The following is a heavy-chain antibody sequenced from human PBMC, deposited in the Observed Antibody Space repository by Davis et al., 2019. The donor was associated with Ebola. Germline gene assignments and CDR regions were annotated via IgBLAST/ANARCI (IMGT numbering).Heavy chain of an antibody. V-gene: IGHV3-23*01. D-gene: IGHD3-9*01. CDR1: GFTFSSDS. CDR3: ARGKRYFDWLLPFDY. J-gene: IGHJ4*02. Sequence: GGSLRLSCAASGFTFSSDSLHWVRQAPGKGLEWVSAISGSGGRTYYADSVKGRFTISRDNSKNTLYLQMSSLRAEDTAVYYCARGKRYFDWLLPFDYWGQGTLVTVSS. CDR2: ISGSGGRT.